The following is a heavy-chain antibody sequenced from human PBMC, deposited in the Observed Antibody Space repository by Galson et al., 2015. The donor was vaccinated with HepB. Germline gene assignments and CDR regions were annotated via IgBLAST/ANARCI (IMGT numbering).Heavy chain of an antibody. D-gene: IGHD1-1*01. V-gene: IGHV4-30-4*01. J-gene: IGHJ4*02. Sequence: TLSLTCTVSGGSISSGDYYWSWIRQPPGKGLEWIGYIYYSGSTYYNPSLKSRVTISVDTSKNQFSLKLSSVTAADTAVYYCARVPELLEDFDYWGQGTLVTVSS. CDR2: IYYSGST. CDR3: ARVPELLEDFDY. CDR1: GGSISSGDYY.